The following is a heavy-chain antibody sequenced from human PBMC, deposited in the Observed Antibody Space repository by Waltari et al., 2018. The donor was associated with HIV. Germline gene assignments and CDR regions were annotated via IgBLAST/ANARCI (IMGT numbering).Heavy chain of an antibody. V-gene: IGHV1-69*01. D-gene: IGHD2-15*01. J-gene: IGHJ2*01. Sequence: QVQLVQSGAEVTKPGSSVKVFCKASGGTFNNYAITWVRQAPGQGLEWMGGIIPVFGTTNYAQKFQGRLTIIADESTSTGYMELSSLRSEDTAVYYCARMATVVDWYFDLWGRGTLVTVSS. CDR1: GGTFNNYA. CDR2: IIPVFGTT. CDR3: ARMATVVDWYFDL.